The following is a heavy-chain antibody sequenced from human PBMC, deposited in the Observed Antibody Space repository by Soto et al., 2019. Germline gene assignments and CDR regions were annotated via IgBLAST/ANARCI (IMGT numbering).Heavy chain of an antibody. CDR1: GFTFSSYG. V-gene: IGHV3-33*01. Sequence: GGSLRLSCAASGFTFSSYGMHWVRQAPGKGLKWVAVIWYDGSNKYYADSVKGRFTISRDNSKNTLYLQMNSLRAEDTAVYYCARDWRYYDFWSGYYYYYYMDVWGKGTTVTVSS. J-gene: IGHJ6*03. CDR3: ARDWRYYDFWSGYYYYYYMDV. CDR2: IWYDGSNK. D-gene: IGHD3-3*01.